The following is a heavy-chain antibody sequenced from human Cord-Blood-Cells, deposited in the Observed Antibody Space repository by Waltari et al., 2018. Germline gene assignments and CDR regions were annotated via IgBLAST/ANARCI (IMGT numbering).Heavy chain of an antibody. CDR2: IYYSGST. D-gene: IGHD3-22*01. V-gene: IGHV4-39*01. J-gene: IGHJ3*02. CDR3: ARVDSSGYYYFAFDI. Sequence: GWIRQPPGKGLEWIGSIYYSGSTYYNPSLKSRVTISVDTSKNQFSLKLSSVTAADTAVYYCARVDSSGYYYFAFDIWGQGTMVTVSS.